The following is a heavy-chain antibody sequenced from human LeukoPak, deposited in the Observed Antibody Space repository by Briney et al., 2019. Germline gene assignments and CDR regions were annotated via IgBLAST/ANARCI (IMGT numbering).Heavy chain of an antibody. CDR1: GGSFSGYY. V-gene: IGHV4-34*01. CDR2: INHSGST. D-gene: IGHD1-26*01. CDR3: ARGGSIVGATKTEGTPYDY. J-gene: IGHJ4*02. Sequence: SETLSLTCAVYGGSFSGYYWSWIRQPPGKGLEWIAEINHSGSTNYNPSLKSRVTISVDTSKNQFSLKLSSVTAADTAVYYCARGGSIVGATKTEGTPYDYWGQGTLVTVSS.